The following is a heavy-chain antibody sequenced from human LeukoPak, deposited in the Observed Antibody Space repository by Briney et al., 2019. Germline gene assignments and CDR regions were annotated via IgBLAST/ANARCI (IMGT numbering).Heavy chain of an antibody. CDR1: GGSISSYY. V-gene: IGHV4-59*12. J-gene: IGHJ4*02. Sequence: KPSETLSLTCTVSGGSISSYYWSWIRQPPGKGLEWIGYIYYSGNTSYNPSLKSRVTISVDTSKNQFSLQLSSVTAADTAVYYCARGLGYCSSTSCSFDYWGQGTLVTVSS. CDR3: ARGLGYCSSTSCSFDY. CDR2: IYYSGNT. D-gene: IGHD2-2*01.